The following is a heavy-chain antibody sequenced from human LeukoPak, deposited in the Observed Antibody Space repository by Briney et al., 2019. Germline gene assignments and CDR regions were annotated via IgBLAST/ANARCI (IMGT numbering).Heavy chain of an antibody. CDR2: IYSGGST. V-gene: IGHV3-53*05. Sequence: GGSLRLSCAASGFTVSSDYMSWVRQAPGKGLEWVSVIYSGGSTYYADSVKGRFTISRDESKNTVYLQMNSLRFEDTAMYYCARNWFDPWGQGTLVTVSS. J-gene: IGHJ5*02. CDR1: GFTVSSDY. CDR3: ARNWFDP.